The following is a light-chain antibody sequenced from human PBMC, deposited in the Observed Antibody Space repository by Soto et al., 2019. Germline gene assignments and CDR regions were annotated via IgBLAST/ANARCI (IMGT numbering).Light chain of an antibody. CDR1: QSVSSC. CDR2: DAS. V-gene: IGKV3-11*01. CDR3: QQRSNWPLT. J-gene: IGKJ4*01. Sequence: EIVLTQSPATLSLSPGERATLSCRASQSVSSCLTWYQQRPGQAPRLLIYDASNRATGIPARFSGSGSGTDFTLTISSLEPEDFEVYYCQQRSNWPLTFGGGTKVQIK.